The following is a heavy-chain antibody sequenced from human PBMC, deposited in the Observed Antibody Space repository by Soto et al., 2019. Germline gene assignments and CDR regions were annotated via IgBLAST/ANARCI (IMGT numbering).Heavy chain of an antibody. V-gene: IGHV1-3*01. Sequence: QVQLVQSGAEVKKPGASVKVSCKASGYTFTSYAMHWVRQAPGQRLEWMGWINAGNGNTKYSQKFQGRVTITRDTSASSAYMELSSLRSEDTAVYYCARAARGIVARLKAWFDPWGQGTLVTVSS. CDR2: INAGNGNT. D-gene: IGHD6-6*01. CDR3: ARAARGIVARLKAWFDP. CDR1: GYTFTSYA. J-gene: IGHJ5*02.